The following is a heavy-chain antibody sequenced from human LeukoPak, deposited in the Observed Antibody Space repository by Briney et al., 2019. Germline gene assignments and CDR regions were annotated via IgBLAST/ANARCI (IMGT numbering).Heavy chain of an antibody. D-gene: IGHD6-19*01. CDR1: GFTFSSYS. J-gene: IGHJ5*02. CDR3: AGAVAGSSWFDP. V-gene: IGHV3-21*01. Sequence: GGSLRLSCAVSGFTFSSYSMNWVRQAPGKGLEWVSSISSSSSYIYYADSVKGRFTISRDNAKNSLYLQMNSLRAEDTAVHYCAGAVAGSSWFDPWGQGTLVTVSS. CDR2: ISSSSSYI.